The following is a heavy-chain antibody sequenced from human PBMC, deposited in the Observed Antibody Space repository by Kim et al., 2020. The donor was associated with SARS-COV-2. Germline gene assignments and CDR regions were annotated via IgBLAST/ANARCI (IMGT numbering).Heavy chain of an antibody. CDR3: ARELVEMATTRGGIDV. J-gene: IGHJ6*02. D-gene: IGHD5-12*01. V-gene: IGHV1-69*13. Sequence: SVKVSCKASGGTFSSYAISWVRQAPGQGLEWMGGIIPIFGTANYAQKFQGRVTITADESTSTAYMELSSLRSEDTAVYYCARELVEMATTRGGIDVWGQGTTVTVSS. CDR1: GGTFSSYA. CDR2: IIPIFGTA.